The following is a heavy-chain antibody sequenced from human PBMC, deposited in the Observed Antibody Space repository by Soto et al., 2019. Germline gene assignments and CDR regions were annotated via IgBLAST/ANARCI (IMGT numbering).Heavy chain of an antibody. V-gene: IGHV4-61*01. CDR2: IYYNGTT. J-gene: IGHJ4*02. D-gene: IGHD3-22*01. Sequence: PSETLSLTCTVSGGPVNTPPYYWTWIRQPPGGGLEWIGCIYYNGTTRYNPSFKSRVGISIDTSKNQFSLRLNSVTAADTAVYYCARDHHSYYDTSGYCPYFDIWGQGALVTVSS. CDR1: GGPVNTPPYY. CDR3: ARDHHSYYDTSGYCPYFDI.